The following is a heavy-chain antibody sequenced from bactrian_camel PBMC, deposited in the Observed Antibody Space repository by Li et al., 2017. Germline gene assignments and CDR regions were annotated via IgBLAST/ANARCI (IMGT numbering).Heavy chain of an antibody. Sequence: VQLVESGGGSAQAGGSLRLSCAASMYTDRSYCMGWFRQAPGKEREGVAAADLGGGRENYADSVKGRFALSQDNSKRTLYLQMTNLRPEDTGVYYCARTQPDGFCGAKLQRGNHQFQYWGQGTQVTVS. CDR3: ARTQPDGFCGAKLQRGNHQFQY. V-gene: IGHV3S31*01. CDR1: MYTDRSYC. J-gene: IGHJ4*01. CDR2: ADLGGGRE. D-gene: IGHD2*01.